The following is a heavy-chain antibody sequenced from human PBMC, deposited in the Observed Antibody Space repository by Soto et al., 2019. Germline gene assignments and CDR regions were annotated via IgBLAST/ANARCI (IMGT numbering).Heavy chain of an antibody. Sequence: PSQTLSLTCVISGDSISANRAAWNWIRQSPSRGLEWLGRTYYKSKWYTDYAGSVRRRISITADTSRNQLSLQLNSVTPGDAAVYYCARDPENWGSYYYGMDVWGHGTTVTVSS. CDR2: TYYKSKWYT. D-gene: IGHD7-27*01. CDR3: ARDPENWGSYYYGMDV. CDR1: GDSISANRAA. J-gene: IGHJ6*02. V-gene: IGHV6-1*01.